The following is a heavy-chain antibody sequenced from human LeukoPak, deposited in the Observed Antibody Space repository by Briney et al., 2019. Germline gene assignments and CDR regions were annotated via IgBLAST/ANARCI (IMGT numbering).Heavy chain of an antibody. CDR2: INPNSGGT. V-gene: IGHV1-2*04. D-gene: IGHD6-13*01. CDR3: ARPIAAAGTGAFDI. J-gene: IGHJ3*02. CDR1: GYTFTGYY. Sequence: GASVEVSCKASGYTFTGYYMHWVRQAPGQGLEWMGWINPNSGGTNYAQKFQGWVTMTRDTSISTAYMELSRLRSDDTAVYYCARPIAAAGTGAFDIWGQGTMVTVSS.